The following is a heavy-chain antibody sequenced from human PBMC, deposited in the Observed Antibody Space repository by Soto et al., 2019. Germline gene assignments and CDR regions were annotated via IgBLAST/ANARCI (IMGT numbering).Heavy chain of an antibody. CDR2: ISYDGSNK. D-gene: IGHD3-22*01. Sequence: PGGSLRLSCAASGFTFSSYGMHWVRQAPGKGLEWVAVISYDGSNKYYADSVKGRFTISRDNSKNTLYLQMNSLRAEDTAVYYCAKELYDSSGYPFDYWGQGT. J-gene: IGHJ4*02. V-gene: IGHV3-30*18. CDR3: AKELYDSSGYPFDY. CDR1: GFTFSSYG.